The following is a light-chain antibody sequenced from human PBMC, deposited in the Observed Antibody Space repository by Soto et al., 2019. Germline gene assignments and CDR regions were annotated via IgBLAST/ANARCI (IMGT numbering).Light chain of an antibody. CDR3: SSYTGSNDVV. V-gene: IGLV2-8*01. CDR1: SSTVGGYKY. Sequence: QSVLTQPRSVSGSPGQSVTISCTGSSSTVGGYKYVSWYQQHPGKAPKVIIYEVNKRPSGVPDRFSGSKSGTTASLTVSGLQAEDEADYYCSSYTGSNDVVFGGGTKLTVL. J-gene: IGLJ2*01. CDR2: EVN.